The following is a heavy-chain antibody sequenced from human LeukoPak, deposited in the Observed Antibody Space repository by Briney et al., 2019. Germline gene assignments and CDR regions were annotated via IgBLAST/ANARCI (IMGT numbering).Heavy chain of an antibody. J-gene: IGHJ3*02. CDR3: ARDEVPAATYAFDI. V-gene: IGHV4-59*12. CDR1: GGSISSYY. CDR2: IYYSGST. Sequence: SETLSLTCTVSGGSISSYYWSWIRQPPGKGLEWIGYIYYSGSTNYNPSLKSRVTISVDTSKNQFSLKLSSVTAADTAVYYCARDEVPAATYAFDIWGQGTMVTVSS. D-gene: IGHD2-2*01.